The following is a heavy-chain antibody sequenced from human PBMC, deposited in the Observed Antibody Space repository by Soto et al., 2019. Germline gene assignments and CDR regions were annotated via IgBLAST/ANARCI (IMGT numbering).Heavy chain of an antibody. CDR3: ARRAYYFDDTGSHAFDI. J-gene: IGHJ3*02. D-gene: IGHD3-22*01. V-gene: IGHV3-23*01. Sequence: PGGSLRLSCVASGYNFNKYAVSWVRQAPGKGLEWVSAIGTSGDNTYYTDSVKGRFTISRDNSKNVLYLQMDSLTAEDTAVYYCARRAYYFDDTGSHAFDIWGQGTRVTVSS. CDR1: GYNFNKYA. CDR2: IGTSGDNT.